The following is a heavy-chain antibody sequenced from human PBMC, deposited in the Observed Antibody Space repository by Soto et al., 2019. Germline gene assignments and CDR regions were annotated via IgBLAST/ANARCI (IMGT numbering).Heavy chain of an antibody. D-gene: IGHD3-10*01. CDR1: GGTFSSHA. J-gene: IGHJ3*01. CDR2: IIPIFGTT. V-gene: IGHV1-69*01. Sequence: QVQLVQSGTEVKKPGSSVKVSCKASGGTFSSHAISWVRQAPGQGLEWMGGIIPIFGTTNYAQRLQGRVSITADESTSTADMELSSLRSEDTAVYYCAGSYKYGSGTFDAFDVWGQGTMVTVSS. CDR3: AGSYKYGSGTFDAFDV.